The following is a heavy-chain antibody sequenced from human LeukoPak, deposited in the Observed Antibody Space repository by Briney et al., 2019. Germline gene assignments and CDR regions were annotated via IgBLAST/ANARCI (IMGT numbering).Heavy chain of an antibody. CDR3: ARDYDLDY. CDR1: GYSISSGFY. CDR2: IHRGGST. D-gene: IGHD3-16*01. J-gene: IGHJ4*02. V-gene: IGHV4-38-2*02. Sequence: SETLSLTCTVSGYSISSGFYWGWIRQPPGKGLEWIGTIHRGGSTDYNPSLKSRVTISVDTSKNQFSLKLSSVTAADTAVYYCARDYDLDYWGQGTLVTVSS.